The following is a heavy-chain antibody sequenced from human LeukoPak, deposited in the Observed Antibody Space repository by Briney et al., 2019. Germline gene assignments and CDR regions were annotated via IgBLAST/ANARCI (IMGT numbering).Heavy chain of an antibody. D-gene: IGHD3-22*01. Sequence: ASVKVSCKASGYTFTGYYMHWVRQAPGQGLEWMGWINPNSGGTNYAQKFQGRVTMTRDTSISTAYMELSRLRSDDTTVYYCARVLDKNYYDSSGCDYWGQGTLVTVSS. J-gene: IGHJ4*02. CDR2: INPNSGGT. CDR3: ARVLDKNYYDSSGCDY. CDR1: GYTFTGYY. V-gene: IGHV1-2*02.